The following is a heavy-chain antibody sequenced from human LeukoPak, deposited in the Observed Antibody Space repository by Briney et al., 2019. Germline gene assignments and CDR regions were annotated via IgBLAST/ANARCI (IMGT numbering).Heavy chain of an antibody. D-gene: IGHD3-22*01. Sequence: PSETLSLTCAVYGGSFSGYYWSWIRQPPGKGLEWIGEINHSGSTNYNPSLKSRVTISVDTSKNQFSLKLSSVTAADAAVYYCARRRGDSSGKFDYWGQGTLVTVSS. CDR3: ARRRGDSSGKFDY. CDR2: INHSGST. V-gene: IGHV4-34*01. CDR1: GGSFSGYY. J-gene: IGHJ4*02.